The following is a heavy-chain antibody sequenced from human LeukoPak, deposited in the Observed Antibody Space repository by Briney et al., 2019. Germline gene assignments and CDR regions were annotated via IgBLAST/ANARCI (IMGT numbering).Heavy chain of an antibody. CDR2: IIPIFGTA. D-gene: IGHD5-12*01. J-gene: IGHJ5*02. V-gene: IGHV1-69*13. Sequence: ASVKVSCKASGGTFSSYAISWVRQAPGQGLEWMGGIIPIFGTANYAQKFQGRVTITADESTSTAYMELSSLRSEDTAVYYCATIQNSGYRWFDPWGQGTLITVSS. CDR3: ATIQNSGYRWFDP. CDR1: GGTFSSYA.